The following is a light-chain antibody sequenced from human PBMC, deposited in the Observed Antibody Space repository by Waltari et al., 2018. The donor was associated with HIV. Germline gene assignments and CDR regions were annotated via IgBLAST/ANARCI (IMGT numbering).Light chain of an antibody. J-gene: IGLJ2*01. V-gene: IGLV3-21*04. Sequence: SYVLTQPPSVSVAPGKTARITCGGNNSGSKSVHWYQQRPGQAPVLVIYYDSDRPSGLPERFSGSNSGNTATLTISRVEAGDEADYYCQVWDSSSDHPGVFGGGTKLTVL. CDR3: QVWDSSSDHPGV. CDR2: YDS. CDR1: NSGSKS.